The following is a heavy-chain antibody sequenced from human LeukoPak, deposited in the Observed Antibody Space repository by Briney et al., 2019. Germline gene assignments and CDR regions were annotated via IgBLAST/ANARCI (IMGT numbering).Heavy chain of an antibody. CDR2: SNANIGGA. D-gene: IGHD2-15*01. J-gene: IGHJ4*02. CDR1: GYTFTGSY. CDR3: ARETGYCSGGRCYFIY. V-gene: IGHV1-2*02. Sequence: ASVKVSCKASGYTFTGSYIHWGRHAPGQRLGWRGWSNANIGGASSPQKFQGRVTMTRETSVSTAYMELSRLGSGDTALYSCARETGYCSGGRCYFIYWGQGTLVTVSS.